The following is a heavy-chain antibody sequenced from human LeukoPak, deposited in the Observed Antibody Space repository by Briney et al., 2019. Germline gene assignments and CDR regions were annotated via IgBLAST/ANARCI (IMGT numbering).Heavy chain of an antibody. Sequence: GGSLRLSCAASGFTVRSNCMSWVRQTPGKGLEWVSIIYSDGSTYYGDSVKGRFTISRDTSKNTVYLQMDSLRAEDTAPYYCARTLAGTGNYFDSWGQGTLVTVSS. D-gene: IGHD6-19*01. V-gene: IGHV3-53*01. CDR2: IYSDGST. CDR3: ARTLAGTGNYFDS. CDR1: GFTVRSNC. J-gene: IGHJ4*02.